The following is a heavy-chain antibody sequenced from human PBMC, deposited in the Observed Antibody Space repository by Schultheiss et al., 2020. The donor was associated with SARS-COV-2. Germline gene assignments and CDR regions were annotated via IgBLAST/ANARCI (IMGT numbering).Heavy chain of an antibody. Sequence: LETLSLTCADYGASFSNYYWNWVRQPPGKGLEWIGEISQTEGTSYNPSLRSRVTISEDTSRNQFSLRVRSVTAADTAVYYCVRGLDRAKLGYWGQGTLVTVSS. J-gene: IGHJ4*02. CDR2: ISQTEGT. CDR3: VRGLDRAKLGY. D-gene: IGHD5-18*01. V-gene: IGHV4-34*01. CDR1: GASFSNYY.